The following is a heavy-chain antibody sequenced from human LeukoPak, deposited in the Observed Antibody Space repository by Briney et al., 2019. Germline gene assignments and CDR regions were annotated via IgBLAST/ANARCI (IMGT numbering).Heavy chain of an antibody. J-gene: IGHJ6*03. Sequence: SETLSLTCTVSGYSIGSGYYWGWIRQPPGKGLEWIGSISHSGTYYNPSLKSRVTISVDTSKNQFSLKLSSVTAADTAVYYCARETSQKGAHYMDVWGKGTTVTISS. CDR1: GYSIGSGYY. CDR3: ARETSQKGAHYMDV. V-gene: IGHV4-38-2*02. D-gene: IGHD3-16*01. CDR2: ISHSGT.